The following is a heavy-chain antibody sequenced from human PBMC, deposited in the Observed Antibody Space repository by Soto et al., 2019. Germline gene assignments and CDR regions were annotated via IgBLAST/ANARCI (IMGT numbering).Heavy chain of an antibody. CDR1: GFTFSTYW. V-gene: IGHV3-74*01. J-gene: IGHJ5*02. CDR2: INSAASHT. D-gene: IGHD2-2*03. CDR3: VRDGYCITTSCYGNWVDP. Sequence: EVQLVESGGGLVHPGGSLRLSCAASGFTFSTYWMHWIRQVPGKGLEWVSRINSAASHTYYADSVKGRFTISRYNAKNTRHLEMNSLRAEDTAVYYCVRDGYCITTSCYGNWVDPLGQGPLVTVSS.